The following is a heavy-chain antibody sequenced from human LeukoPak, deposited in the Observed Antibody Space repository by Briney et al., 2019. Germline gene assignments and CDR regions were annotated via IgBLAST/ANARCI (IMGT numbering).Heavy chain of an antibody. J-gene: IGHJ4*02. CDR2: IGTAGNT. CDR3: ARSKSYSSGRTDFDC. V-gene: IGHV3-13*01. CDR1: GFTFSSHD. Sequence: GGSVRLSCAASGFTFSSHDMHWVRQPTGKGLEWVSVIGTAGNTYFADSVKGRFTISRENAKNSLYLQMDNLRAEDTAVYYCARSKSYSSGRTDFDCWGRGSVVTVSS. D-gene: IGHD6-19*01.